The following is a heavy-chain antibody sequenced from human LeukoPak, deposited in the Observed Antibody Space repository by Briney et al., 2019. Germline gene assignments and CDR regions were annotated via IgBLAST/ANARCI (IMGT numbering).Heavy chain of an antibody. Sequence: GGSLRLSCAAFGLTFSNAWMNWVRQAPGKGLEWVAHIKSETNGGTADYAAAVEGRFTISRDDSKNTLYLQMNSLKIEDTAVYFCTTNPGTWGDFWGQGSLVTVSS. J-gene: IGHJ4*02. V-gene: IGHV3-15*07. CDR2: IKSETNGGTA. CDR3: TTNPGTWGDF. D-gene: IGHD7-27*01. CDR1: GLTFSNAW.